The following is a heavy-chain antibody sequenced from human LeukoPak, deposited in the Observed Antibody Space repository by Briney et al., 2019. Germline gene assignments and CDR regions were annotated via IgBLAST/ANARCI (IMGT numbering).Heavy chain of an antibody. J-gene: IGHJ5*02. D-gene: IGHD3-16*01. CDR3: ARGPSYVVTFGGVINWFDP. CDR2: MNSNSGNT. V-gene: IGHV1-8*01. CDR1: GYTFTSYD. Sequence: GASVKVSCKASGYTFTSYDINWVRQATGQGLEWMGWMNSNSGNTGYAQKFQGRVTMTRNTSISTAYMELSSLRSEDTAVYYCARGPSYVVTFGGVINWFDPWGQGTLVTVSS.